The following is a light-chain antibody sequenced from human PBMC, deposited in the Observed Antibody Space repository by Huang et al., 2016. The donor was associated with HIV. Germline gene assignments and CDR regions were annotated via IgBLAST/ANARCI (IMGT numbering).Light chain of an antibody. CDR3: QQSYSTLFT. V-gene: IGKV1-39*01. CDR1: QNIDTY. CDR2: TAS. J-gene: IGKJ3*01. Sequence: DIQMTQSPSSLSAFVGDRVTITCRASQNIDTYLNWYQQKRGKATKLLIDTASSLESGVPSRFSGSGSGTYFTLTISSLQPEDSATYYCQQSYSTLFTFGPGTKVDIK.